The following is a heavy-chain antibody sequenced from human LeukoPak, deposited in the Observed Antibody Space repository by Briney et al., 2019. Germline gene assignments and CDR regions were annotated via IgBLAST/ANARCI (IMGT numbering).Heavy chain of an antibody. CDR1: GGTFRKFA. D-gene: IGHD5-24*01. CDR2: IVPIFDTP. CDR3: ASPPLRDGHNHATYYFEY. V-gene: IGHV1-69*01. J-gene: IGHJ4*02. Sequence: SVKVSCKTSGGTFRKFAISWVRQAPGQGLEWVGGIVPIFDTPNYPQKFQGRVTITADESTSTAYMELTGLRSEDTAVCYCASPPLRDGHNHATYYFEYWGLGTLVTISS.